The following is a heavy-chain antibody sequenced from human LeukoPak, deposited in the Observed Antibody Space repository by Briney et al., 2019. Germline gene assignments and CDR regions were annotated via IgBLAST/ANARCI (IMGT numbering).Heavy chain of an antibody. Sequence: ASVKVSCKASGYMFTAYGISWVRQAPGQGLEWMGWINAYNGNTNYAQKLQGRVTMTTDTSTSTAYMELRSLRSDDTAVYYCAREIFMVRGVDYYSYAMDVWGQGTTVTVSS. V-gene: IGHV1-18*01. CDR2: INAYNGNT. J-gene: IGHJ6*02. CDR1: GYMFTAYG. CDR3: AREIFMVRGVDYYSYAMDV. D-gene: IGHD3-10*01.